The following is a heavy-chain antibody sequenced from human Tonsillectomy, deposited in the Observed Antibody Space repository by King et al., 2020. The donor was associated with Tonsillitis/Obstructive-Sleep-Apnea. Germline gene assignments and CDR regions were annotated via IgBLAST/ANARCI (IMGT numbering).Heavy chain of an antibody. CDR2: IYYSGST. V-gene: IGHV4-59*01. J-gene: IGHJ6*02. CDR3: ARDAHDYSNYDYYYYGMDV. CDR1: GGSISSCY. D-gene: IGHD4-11*01. Sequence: VQLQESGPGLVKPSETLSLTCTVSGGSISSCYWSWIRQPPGKGLEWIGYIYYSGSTNYNPSLKSRVTISVDTSKNQFSLKLSSVTAADTAVYYCARDAHDYSNYDYYYYGMDVWGQGTTVTVSS.